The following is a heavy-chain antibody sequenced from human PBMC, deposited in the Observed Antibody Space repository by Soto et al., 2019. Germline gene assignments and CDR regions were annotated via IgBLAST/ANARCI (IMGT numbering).Heavy chain of an antibody. CDR1: GGSISISNFY. CDR3: ARQTDCSSTSCSQTNWFDP. D-gene: IGHD2-2*01. V-gene: IGHV4-39*01. J-gene: IGHJ5*02. CDR2: IYYSGST. Sequence: PSETLSLTCTVSGGSISISNFYWGWVRQSPGRGLEWIGSIYYSGSTYYNPSLKSRVTISVDTSKNQFSLKLSSVTAADTAVYYCARQTDCSSTSCSQTNWFDPWGQGTLVTVSS.